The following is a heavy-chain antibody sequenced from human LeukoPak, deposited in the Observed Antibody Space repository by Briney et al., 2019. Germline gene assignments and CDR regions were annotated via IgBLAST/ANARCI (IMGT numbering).Heavy chain of an antibody. CDR2: IYYSGST. CDR3: ARDSYSSSGSYFDY. J-gene: IGHJ4*02. V-gene: IGHV4-31*03. Sequence: TLSLTCTVSGGSISSGGYYWSWIRQHPRKGLEWIGYIYYSGSTYYNPSLKSRVTISVDTSKNQFSLKLSSVTAADTAVYYCARDSYSSSGSYFDYWGQGTLVTVSS. CDR1: GGSISSGGYY. D-gene: IGHD6-13*01.